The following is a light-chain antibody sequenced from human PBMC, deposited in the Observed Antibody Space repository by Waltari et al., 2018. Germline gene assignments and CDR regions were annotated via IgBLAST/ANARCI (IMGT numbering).Light chain of an antibody. CDR1: SGHSGDP. J-gene: IGLJ3*02. CDR2: VNRDGGH. Sequence: QLVVTRSPSASASLGASLTLTCTLSSGHSGDPIAWHQQYPDKGPRYLMKVNRDGGHSKGDDIPDRFSGSSSGAERYLTISSLQSEDEADYYCQAWGPGVQVFGGGTKLTVL. CDR3: QAWGPGVQV. V-gene: IGLV4-69*01.